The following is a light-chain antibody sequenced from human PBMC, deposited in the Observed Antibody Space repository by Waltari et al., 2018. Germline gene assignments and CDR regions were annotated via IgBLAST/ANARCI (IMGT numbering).Light chain of an antibody. CDR2: GKN. CDR1: SLRRYY. CDR3: NSRDINSNHFWI. V-gene: IGLV3-19*01. J-gene: IGLJ3*02. Sequence: SPELTQDPAVSVALGQTVRIPVPGDSLRRYYPTRYQQKPGQAPTIVIPGKNKRPTGIPDRFSGCSSGNTASLTITGAQAEDEADYYCNSRDINSNHFWIFGGGTKLTVL.